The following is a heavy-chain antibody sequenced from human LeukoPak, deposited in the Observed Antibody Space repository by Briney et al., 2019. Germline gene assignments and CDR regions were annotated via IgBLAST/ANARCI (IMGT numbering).Heavy chain of an antibody. CDR2: IYYSGST. CDR1: GGSISSSSYY. Sequence: SETLSLTCTVSGGSISSSSYYWGWIRQPPGKGLEWIGSIYYSGSTYYNPSLKSRVTISVDTSKNQFSLKLSSVTAADTAVYYCARHEYSGSYYGLSWFDPWGQGTLVTVSS. J-gene: IGHJ5*02. D-gene: IGHD1-26*01. V-gene: IGHV4-39*01. CDR3: ARHEYSGSYYGLSWFDP.